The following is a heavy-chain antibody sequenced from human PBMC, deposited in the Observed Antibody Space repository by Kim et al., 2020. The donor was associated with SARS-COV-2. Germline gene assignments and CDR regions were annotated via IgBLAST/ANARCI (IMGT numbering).Heavy chain of an antibody. Sequence: ASVKVSCKASGYTFTSYGISWVRQAPGQGLEWMGWISAYNGNTNYAQKLQGRVTMTTDTSTSTAYMELRSLRSDDTAVYYCARVSPEYSSPNYYYYGMDVWGQGTTVTVSS. V-gene: IGHV1-18*01. CDR3: ARVSPEYSSPNYYYYGMDV. J-gene: IGHJ6*02. CDR2: ISAYNGNT. D-gene: IGHD6-6*01. CDR1: GYTFTSYG.